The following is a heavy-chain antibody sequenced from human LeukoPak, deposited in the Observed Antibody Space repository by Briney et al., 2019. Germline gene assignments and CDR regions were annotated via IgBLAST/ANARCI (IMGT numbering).Heavy chain of an antibody. CDR3: TRLGNGVFKSWFDP. Sequence: GGSLRLSCAASGFTFSGSAMHWVRQASGKGLEWVGRIRSKANSYATAYAASVKGRFTISRDDSKNTAYLQMNSLKTEDTAVYYCTRLGNGVFKSWFDPWGQGTLVTVSS. CDR2: IRSKANSYAT. D-gene: IGHD2-8*01. CDR1: GFTFSGSA. J-gene: IGHJ5*02. V-gene: IGHV3-73*01.